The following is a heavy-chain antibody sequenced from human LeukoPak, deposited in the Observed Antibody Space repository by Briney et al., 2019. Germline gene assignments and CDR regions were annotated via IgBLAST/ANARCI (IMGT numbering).Heavy chain of an antibody. CDR1: GFTFTNYA. CDR2: ISAGGDVV. D-gene: IGHD6-19*01. Sequence: GGSLRLSCTASGFTFTNYAMSWVRQAPGKGLEWVSDISAGGDVVNYAVSVMGRVTISRDNSKNMVFLQMNSLSVEDTAVYYCARTREQWQVLDYWGQGTLVTVSS. CDR3: ARTREQWQVLDY. V-gene: IGHV3-23*01. J-gene: IGHJ4*02.